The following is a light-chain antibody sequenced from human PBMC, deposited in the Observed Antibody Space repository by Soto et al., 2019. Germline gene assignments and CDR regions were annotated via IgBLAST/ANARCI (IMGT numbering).Light chain of an antibody. Sequence: DIQMAQAPSCLSASVGEGVTVTCRASQSIDRWLAWYQQKPGKAPKLLIYDVSSLETGVPSRFSGSGSGTEFTLTISSLQPDDSATYYCKQCNTFWTFGQGTKVDIK. V-gene: IGKV1-5*01. CDR1: QSIDRW. J-gene: IGKJ1*01. CDR2: DVS. CDR3: KQCNTFWT.